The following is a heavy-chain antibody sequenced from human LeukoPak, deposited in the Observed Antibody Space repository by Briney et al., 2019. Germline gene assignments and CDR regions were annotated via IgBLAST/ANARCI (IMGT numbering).Heavy chain of an antibody. CDR3: ARRPGKTAGYNWFDP. J-gene: IGHJ5*02. CDR1: GGSISSGSYY. V-gene: IGHV4-61*02. CDR2: IYTSGST. D-gene: IGHD3-10*01. Sequence: KPSETLSLTCTVSGGSISSGSYYWSWIRQPAGKGLEWIGRIYTSGSTNYNPSLKSRVTISVDTSKNQFSLKLSSVTAADTAVYYCARRPGKTAGYNWFDPWGQGTLVTVSS.